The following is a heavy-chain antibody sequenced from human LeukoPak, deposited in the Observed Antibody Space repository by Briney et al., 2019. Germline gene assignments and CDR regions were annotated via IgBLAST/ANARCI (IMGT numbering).Heavy chain of an antibody. D-gene: IGHD3-22*01. V-gene: IGHV4-4*02. Sequence: SETLSLTCAVSGGSISSSNWWSWVRQPPGKGLEWIGEIYHSGSTNYNPSLKSRVTISVDKSKNQCSLKLSSVTAADTAVYYCARVGFDYYDSSGYYGSGSDYWGQGTLVTVSS. CDR1: GGSISSSNW. J-gene: IGHJ4*02. CDR3: ARVGFDYYDSSGYYGSGSDY. CDR2: IYHSGST.